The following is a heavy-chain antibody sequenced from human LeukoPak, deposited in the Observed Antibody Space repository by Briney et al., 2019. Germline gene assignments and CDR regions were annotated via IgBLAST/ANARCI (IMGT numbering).Heavy chain of an antibody. V-gene: IGHV3-21*04. CDR1: GFTFSSYS. Sequence: PGGSLRLSCAASGFTFSSYSMNWVRQAPGKGLEWVSSISSSSSYIYYADSVKGRFTISRDNSKNTLYLQMNSLRAEDTAVYYCAKGVRRLLWFGESWYYYYMDVWGKGTTVTISS. CDR3: AKGVRRLLWFGESWYYYYMDV. CDR2: ISSSSSYI. J-gene: IGHJ6*03. D-gene: IGHD3-10*01.